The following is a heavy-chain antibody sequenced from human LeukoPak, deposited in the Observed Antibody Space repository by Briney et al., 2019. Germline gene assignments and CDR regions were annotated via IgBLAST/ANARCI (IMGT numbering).Heavy chain of an antibody. CDR3: ARYHPGDIVVVPAVNRNWFDP. CDR2: INHSGST. V-gene: IGHV4-34*01. J-gene: IGHJ5*02. Sequence: SETLSLTCAVYGGSFSGYYWSWIRQPPGKGLEWIGEINHSGSTNYNPSLKSRVTISVGPSKNQFSLKLSSVTAADTAVYYCARYHPGDIVVVPAVNRNWFDPWGQGTLVTVSS. CDR1: GGSFSGYY. D-gene: IGHD2-2*01.